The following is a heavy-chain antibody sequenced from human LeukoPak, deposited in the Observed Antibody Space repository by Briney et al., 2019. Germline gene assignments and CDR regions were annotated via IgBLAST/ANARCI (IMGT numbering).Heavy chain of an antibody. V-gene: IGHV1-24*01. J-gene: IGHJ6*02. CDR2: FDPEDGET. CDR1: GYTLTELS. CDR3: ATWLTYYYGSGRSGMDV. Sequence: GASVKVSCKVSGYTLTELSMHWVRQAPGKGLEWMGGFDPEDGETIYAQKFQGRVTMTEDTSTDTAYMELSSLRSEDTAVYYCATWLTYYYGSGRSGMDVWGQGTTVTVS. D-gene: IGHD3-10*01.